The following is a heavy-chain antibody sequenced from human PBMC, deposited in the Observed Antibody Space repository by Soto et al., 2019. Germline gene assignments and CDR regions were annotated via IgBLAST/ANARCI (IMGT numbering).Heavy chain of an antibody. CDR1: GCTFSSYA. V-gene: IGHV1-69*13. Sequence: SVKVSCKASGCTFSSYAISWVRQAPGQGLEWMGGIIPIFGTANYAQKFQGRVTITADESTSTAYMELSSLRSEDTAVYYCARVGWGELSYYYYGMDVWGQGTTVTVSS. J-gene: IGHJ6*02. D-gene: IGHD3-16*01. CDR3: ARVGWGELSYYYYGMDV. CDR2: IIPIFGTA.